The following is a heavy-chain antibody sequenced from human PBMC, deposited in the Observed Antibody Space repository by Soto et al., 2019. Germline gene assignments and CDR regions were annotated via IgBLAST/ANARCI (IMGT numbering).Heavy chain of an antibody. V-gene: IGHV3-23*01. Sequence: GGSLRLSCAVSGFSFGTYTVNWVRQAPGMGLEWVSGLSDSVGTTHYAYSVKGRFTISRDKSKNTLYLQMNNLRAEDTAVYYCAKDMSFGVPHTLPYAFDIWGQGTMVTVSS. CDR2: LSDSVGTT. CDR3: AKDMSFGVPHTLPYAFDI. D-gene: IGHD3-10*01. CDR1: GFSFGTYT. J-gene: IGHJ3*02.